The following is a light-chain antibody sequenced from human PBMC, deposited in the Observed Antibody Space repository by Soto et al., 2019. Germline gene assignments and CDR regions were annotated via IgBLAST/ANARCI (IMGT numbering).Light chain of an antibody. Sequence: EMVLTQSPGTLSLSPGERSTLSCRASQSVSSSYLAWYQQKPGQAPRLLIYGASSRATGIPDRFSGSGSGTVFTLTISRLEPADYAVYYCQQYGSSKETFGQGTKVEI. CDR3: QQYGSSKET. CDR1: QSVSSSY. J-gene: IGKJ1*01. V-gene: IGKV3-20*01. CDR2: GAS.